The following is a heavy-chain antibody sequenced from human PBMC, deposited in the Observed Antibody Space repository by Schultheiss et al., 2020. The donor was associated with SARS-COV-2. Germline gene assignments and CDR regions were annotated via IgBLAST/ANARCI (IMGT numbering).Heavy chain of an antibody. J-gene: IGHJ4*02. CDR2: IYYSGST. Sequence: SETLSLTCTVSGGSISSYYWSWIRQPAGKGLEWIGYIYYSGSTNYNPSLKSRVTISVDTSKNQFSLKLSSVTAADTAVYYCARSGYSNGSFDYWGQGTLVTVSS. V-gene: IGHV4-59*08. CDR1: GGSISSYY. D-gene: IGHD5-18*01. CDR3: ARSGYSNGSFDY.